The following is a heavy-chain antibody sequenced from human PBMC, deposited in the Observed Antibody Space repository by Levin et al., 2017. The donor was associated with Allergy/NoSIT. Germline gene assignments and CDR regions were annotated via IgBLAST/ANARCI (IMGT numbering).Heavy chain of an antibody. J-gene: IGHJ4*02. V-gene: IGHV1-2*02. CDR2: INPNSGGT. CDR1: GYTFTGYY. D-gene: IGHD6-13*01. Sequence: ASVKVSCKASGYTFTGYYMHWVRQAPGQGLEWMGWINPNSGGTNYAQKFQGRVTMTRDTSISTAYMELSRLRSDDTAVYYCARDADFVQLVSYYFDYWGQGTLVTVSS. CDR3: ARDADFVQLVSYYFDY.